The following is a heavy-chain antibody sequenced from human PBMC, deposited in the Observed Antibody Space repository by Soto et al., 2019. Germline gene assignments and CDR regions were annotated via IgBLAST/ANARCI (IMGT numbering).Heavy chain of an antibody. CDR3: TTERVAYYYYGMDV. CDR1: GFTFSSYS. J-gene: IGHJ6*02. V-gene: IGHV3-15*01. CDR2: IKSKTDGGTT. Sequence: LRLSCAASGFTFSSYSMNWVRQAPGKGLEWVGRIKSKTDGGTTDYAAPVKGRFTISRDDSKNTLYLQMNSLKTEDTAVYYCTTERVAYYYYGMDVWGQGTTVTVSS.